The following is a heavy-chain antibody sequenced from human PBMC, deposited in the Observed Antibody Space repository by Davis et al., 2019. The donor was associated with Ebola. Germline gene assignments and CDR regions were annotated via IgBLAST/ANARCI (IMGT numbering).Heavy chain of an antibody. V-gene: IGHV3-30-3*01. CDR2: ISYDGSNK. CDR1: GFTFSSYA. Sequence: GGSLRLSCAASGFTFSSYAMHWVRQAPGKGLEWVAVISYDGSNKYYADSVKSRFTISRDNSKNTLYLQMNSLRAEDTAGYYCARKTYFDYWGQGTLVTVSS. J-gene: IGHJ4*02. CDR3: ARKTYFDY.